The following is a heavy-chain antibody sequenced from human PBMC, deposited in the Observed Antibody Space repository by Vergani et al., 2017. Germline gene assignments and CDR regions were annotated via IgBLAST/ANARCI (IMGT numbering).Heavy chain of an antibody. V-gene: IGHV3-33*01. J-gene: IGHJ4*02. CDR1: GFTFRNYG. D-gene: IGHD4-23*01. CDR3: VRDRRPEVVNIFDY. CDR2: IWFDGDNK. Sequence: QVQLVESGGGVVQPGKSLRLSCAASGFTFRNYGMHWVRQAPGKGLEWVAVIWFDGDNKYYADSVKGRFTIARDNSKNTLFLQMNSLRAEDTAVYYCVRDRRPEVVNIFDYWGRGTLVTVSS.